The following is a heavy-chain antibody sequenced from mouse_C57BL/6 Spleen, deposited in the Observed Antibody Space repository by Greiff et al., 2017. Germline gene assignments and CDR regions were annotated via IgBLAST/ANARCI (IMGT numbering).Heavy chain of an antibody. CDR3: ARQGLREGPWFAY. J-gene: IGHJ3*01. Sequence: EVQLVESGGGLVKPEGSLKLSCAASGFTFSDYGMHWVRQAPEKGLEWVAYISSGSSTIYYADTVKGRFTISRDNAKNTLFLQMTSLRSEDTAMYYCARQGLREGPWFAYWGQGTLVTVSA. CDR2: ISSGSSTI. D-gene: IGHD2-4*01. CDR1: GFTFSDYG. V-gene: IGHV5-17*01.